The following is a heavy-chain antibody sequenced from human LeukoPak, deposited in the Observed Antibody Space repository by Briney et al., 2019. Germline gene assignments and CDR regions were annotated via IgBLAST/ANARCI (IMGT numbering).Heavy chain of an antibody. V-gene: IGHV1-69*04. D-gene: IGHD3-10*01. CDR1: GGTFSSYA. CDR2: IIPILGIA. J-gene: IGHJ5*02. CDR3: ARDPTVRGVRFDP. Sequence: GASVKVSCKASGGTFSSYAISWVRQAPGQGLEWMGRIIPILGIANYAQKFQGRVTITADKSTSTAYMELSSLRSEDTAVYYCARDPTVRGVRFDPWGQGTLVTVSS.